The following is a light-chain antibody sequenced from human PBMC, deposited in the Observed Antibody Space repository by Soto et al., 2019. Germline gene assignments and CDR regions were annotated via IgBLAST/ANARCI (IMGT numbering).Light chain of an antibody. CDR3: SSYTSSSTYV. J-gene: IGLJ1*01. CDR2: DVS. Sequence: QSALTQPASVSGSPGQSITISCTGTSSDVGGYNYVSWYQQHPGKALKLMIYDVSNRPSGVSNRFSGSKSGNTASLTTSRLQAEDGAEYYGSSYTSSSTYVPGTGTKLTVL. CDR1: SSDVGGYNY. V-gene: IGLV2-14*01.